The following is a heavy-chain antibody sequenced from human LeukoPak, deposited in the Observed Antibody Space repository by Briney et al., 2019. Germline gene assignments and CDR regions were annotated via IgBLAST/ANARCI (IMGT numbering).Heavy chain of an antibody. V-gene: IGHV3-21*01. J-gene: IGHJ4*02. D-gene: IGHD3-22*01. Sequence: GPLRLSCAASGFTFSSYSMNWVRQAPGKGLEWVSSISSSSSYIYYADSVKGRFTISRDNAKNSLYLQMNSLRAEDTAVYYCARDISSYYYDSSGYYYGGGFDYWGQGTLVTVSS. CDR1: GFTFSSYS. CDR3: ARDISSYYYDSSGYYYGGGFDY. CDR2: ISSSSSYI.